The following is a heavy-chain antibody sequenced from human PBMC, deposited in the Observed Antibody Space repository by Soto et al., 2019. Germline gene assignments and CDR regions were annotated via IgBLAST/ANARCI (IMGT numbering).Heavy chain of an antibody. D-gene: IGHD1-26*01. CDR3: AKGRGTYYNPYFDY. Sequence: PGGSLRLSCAASGFTFSSYGMHWVRQAPGKGLEWVAVISYDGSNKYYADSVKGRFTISRDNSKNTLYLQMNSLRAEDTAVYYCAKGRGTYYNPYFDYWGQGTLVTVSS. V-gene: IGHV3-30*18. J-gene: IGHJ4*02. CDR2: ISYDGSNK. CDR1: GFTFSSYG.